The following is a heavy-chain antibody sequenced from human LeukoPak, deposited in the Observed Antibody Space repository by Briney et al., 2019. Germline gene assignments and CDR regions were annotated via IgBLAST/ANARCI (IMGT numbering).Heavy chain of an antibody. D-gene: IGHD2-15*01. V-gene: IGHV1-69*13. CDR1: GGTFSSYA. J-gene: IGHJ6*03. CDR3: AIQDIVVVVAATIHSYYYMDV. Sequence: SVKVSCKASGGTFSSYAISWVRQAPGQGLEWMGGIIPIFGTANYAQKFQGRVTITPDESTSTAYMELSSLRSEDTAVYYCAIQDIVVVVAATIHSYYYMDVWGKGTTVTVSS. CDR2: IIPIFGTA.